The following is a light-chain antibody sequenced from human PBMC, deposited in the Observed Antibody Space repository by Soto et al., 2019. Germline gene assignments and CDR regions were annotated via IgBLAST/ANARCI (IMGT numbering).Light chain of an antibody. CDR1: SSDVGAYDY. CDR2: EVS. Sequence: QCVLTQPASVYGSPGRSITISCTGTSSDVGAYDYVSWYQQHPDKAPKLMIYEVSNRPSGVSDRFSGSKSVNTATLTISGLQAEDEADYYCSSYTSSSTRVFGTGTKVTVL. CDR3: SSYTSSSTRV. J-gene: IGLJ1*01. V-gene: IGLV2-14*03.